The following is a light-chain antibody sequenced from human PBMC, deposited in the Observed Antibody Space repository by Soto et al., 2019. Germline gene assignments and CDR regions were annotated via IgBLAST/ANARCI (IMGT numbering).Light chain of an antibody. CDR3: QQYNKWPPYT. J-gene: IGKJ2*01. CDR2: GAS. V-gene: IGKV3-15*01. Sequence: EIVMTQSPATLSVSPGERATLSCRASQSLSSNLAWYQQKPGQAPRLLIYGASTRATGIPTRFSGSGSGTEFTLTISSLQSEDSGVYYCQQYNKWPPYTFGQGTKLEI. CDR1: QSLSSN.